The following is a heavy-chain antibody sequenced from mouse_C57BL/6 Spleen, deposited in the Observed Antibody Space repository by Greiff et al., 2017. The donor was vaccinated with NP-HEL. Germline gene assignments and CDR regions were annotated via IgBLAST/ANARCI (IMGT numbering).Heavy chain of an antibody. D-gene: IGHD2-1*01. Sequence: EVQGVESGGGLVKPGGSLKLSCAASGFTFSSYAMSWVRQTPEKRLEWVATISDGGSYTYYPDNVKGRFTISRDNAKNNLYLQMSHLKSEDTAMYYCEREGSDGNYEGYFDVWGTGTTVTVSS. V-gene: IGHV5-4*01. CDR2: ISDGGSYT. CDR3: EREGSDGNYEGYFDV. CDR1: GFTFSSYA. J-gene: IGHJ1*03.